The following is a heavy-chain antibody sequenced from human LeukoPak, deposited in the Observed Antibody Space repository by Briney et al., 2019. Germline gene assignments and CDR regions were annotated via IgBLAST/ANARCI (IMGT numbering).Heavy chain of an antibody. Sequence: PGGSLRLSCAASGLTLSSYGMHWVRQAPGKGLEWVAFIRYDATNKYYADPVKGRFTIAKDNSKNTLYLQMNSLRAEDTAVYYCARDDSYYYDTKGGRWGQGTLVIVSS. CDR3: ARDDSYYYDTKGGR. CDR1: GLTLSSYG. CDR2: IRYDATNK. J-gene: IGHJ4*02. D-gene: IGHD3-22*01. V-gene: IGHV3-30*02.